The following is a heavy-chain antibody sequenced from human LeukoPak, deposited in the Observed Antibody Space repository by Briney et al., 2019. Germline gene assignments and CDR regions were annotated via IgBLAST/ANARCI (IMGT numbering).Heavy chain of an antibody. D-gene: IGHD3-9*01. CDR3: ARAFYDILTAFGPSPDPNWFDP. CDR2: INAGNGNT. J-gene: IGHJ5*02. Sequence: ASVNVSCKASGYTFTSYAVHWVRQAPGQRLEWMGWINAGNGNTKYSQKFQGRVTITRDTSASTAYMELSSLRSEDTAVYYCARAFYDILTAFGPSPDPNWFDPWGQGTLVTVSS. V-gene: IGHV1-3*01. CDR1: GYTFTSYA.